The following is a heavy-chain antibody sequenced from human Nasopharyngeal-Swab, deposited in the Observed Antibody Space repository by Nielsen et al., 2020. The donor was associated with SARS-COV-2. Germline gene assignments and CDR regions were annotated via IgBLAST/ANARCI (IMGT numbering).Heavy chain of an antibody. CDR3: ARVMGGYNSPPDY. CDR2: ISYDGSNK. J-gene: IGHJ4*02. V-gene: IGHV3-30*04. D-gene: IGHD5-24*01. Sequence: GESLKISCAASGFTFSSYAMHWVRQAPGKGLEWVAVISYDGSNKYYADSVKGRFTISRDNSKNTLYLQMNSLRAEDTAVYYCARVMGGYNSPPDYWGQGTLVTVSS. CDR1: GFTFSSYA.